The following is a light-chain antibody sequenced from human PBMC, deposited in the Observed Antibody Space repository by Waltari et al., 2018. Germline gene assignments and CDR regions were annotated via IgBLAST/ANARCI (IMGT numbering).Light chain of an antibody. Sequence: EIVFTHSPGTLSLSPGETATLSCRASQRVGRSLTWYQQRHGQAPRLLIYDASTRATRIPDRFSGGGSGTDFSLTISRLEPEDFAVYYCQMYVRLPATFGQGTKVEI. CDR1: QRVGRS. CDR3: QMYVRLPAT. J-gene: IGKJ1*01. CDR2: DAS. V-gene: IGKV3-20*01.